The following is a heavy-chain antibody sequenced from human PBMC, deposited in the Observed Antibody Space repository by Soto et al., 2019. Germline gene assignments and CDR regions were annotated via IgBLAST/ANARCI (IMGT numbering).Heavy chain of an antibody. CDR1: GFTFSSYW. Sequence: GGSLRLSCAASGFTFSSYWMSWVRQAPGKGLEWVANIKQDGSEKYYVDSVKGRFTISRDNAKNSLYLQMNSLRAEDTAVYYCERDRSSSWFDYWGQGTLVTVSS. V-gene: IGHV3-7*03. J-gene: IGHJ4*02. CDR2: IKQDGSEK. CDR3: ERDRSSSWFDY. D-gene: IGHD6-13*01.